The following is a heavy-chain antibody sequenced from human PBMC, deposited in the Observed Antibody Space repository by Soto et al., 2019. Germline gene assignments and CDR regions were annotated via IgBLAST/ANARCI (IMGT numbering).Heavy chain of an antibody. CDR2: ISAYNGNT. Sequence: GASVKVSCKASGGTFSSYAISWVRQAPGQGLEWMGWISAYNGNTNYAQKLQGRVTMTTDTSTSTAYMELRSLRSDDTAVYYCARDSANYYGSGMSDPWGQGTLVTVS. CDR3: ARDSANYYGSGMSDP. V-gene: IGHV1-18*01. CDR1: GGTFSSYA. J-gene: IGHJ5*02. D-gene: IGHD3-10*01.